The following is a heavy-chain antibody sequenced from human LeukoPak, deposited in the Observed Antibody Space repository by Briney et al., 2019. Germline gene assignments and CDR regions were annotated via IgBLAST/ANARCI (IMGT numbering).Heavy chain of an antibody. V-gene: IGHV4-34*01. CDR3: ARGRIFDYVWGSSRHAFDI. J-gene: IGHJ3*02. CDR2: INHSGST. Sequence: SETLSLTCAVYGGSFSGYSWSWIRQPPGKGLEWIGEINHSGSTNYNPSLKSRVTISVDTSKNQFSLKLSSVTAADTAVYYCARGRIFDYVWGSSRHAFDIWGQGTMVTVSS. D-gene: IGHD3-16*02. CDR1: GGSFSGYS.